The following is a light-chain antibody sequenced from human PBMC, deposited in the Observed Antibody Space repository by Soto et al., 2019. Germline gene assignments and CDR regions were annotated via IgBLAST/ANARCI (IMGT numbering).Light chain of an antibody. Sequence: QSVLTQPPSVSGAPGQRVTISCTGSSSNIGAGYDVNWYQQLPGTPPKLLIYGDTNRHSGVPDRFSASKSGTSASLAIIGLQAEDEADYYCQSYDSSLRGDVFGTGTKVTVL. CDR3: QSYDSSLRGDV. CDR2: GDT. CDR1: SSNIGAGYD. V-gene: IGLV1-40*01. J-gene: IGLJ1*01.